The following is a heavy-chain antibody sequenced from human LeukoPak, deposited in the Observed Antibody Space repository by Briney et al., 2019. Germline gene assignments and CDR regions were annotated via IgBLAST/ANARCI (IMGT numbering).Heavy chain of an antibody. CDR3: ARDLEVQGDIFYYYYGMDV. CDR2: IYYSGST. V-gene: IGHV4-31*03. CDR1: GGSISSGGYY. Sequence: PSETLSLTCTVSGGSISSGGYYWSWIRQHPGKGLEWIGYIYYSGSTYYNPSLKSRVTISVDTSKNQFSLKLSSVTAADTAVYYCARDLEVQGDIFYYYYGMDVWGQGTTVTVSS. D-gene: IGHD3-10*01. J-gene: IGHJ6*02.